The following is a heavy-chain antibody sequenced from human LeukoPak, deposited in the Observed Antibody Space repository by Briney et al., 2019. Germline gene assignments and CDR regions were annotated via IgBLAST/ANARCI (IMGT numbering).Heavy chain of an antibody. CDR1: GFTFSSYA. D-gene: IGHD2-2*01. V-gene: IGHV3-64D*09. J-gene: IGHJ4*02. CDR3: VKDMDMYQLLSFDY. CDR2: ISSNGGST. Sequence: GGSLRLSCSASGFTFSSYAMHWVRQAPGKGLEYLSAISSNGGSTYYADSVKGRFTISRDNSKNTLYLQMSSLRAEDTAVYYCVKDMDMYQLLSFDYWGQGTLVTVSS.